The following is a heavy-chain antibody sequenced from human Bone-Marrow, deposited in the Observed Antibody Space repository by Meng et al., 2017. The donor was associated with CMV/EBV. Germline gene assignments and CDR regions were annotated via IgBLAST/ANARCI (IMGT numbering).Heavy chain of an antibody. V-gene: IGHV3-30-3*01. D-gene: IGHD5-24*01. CDR3: ARDYLRWLLSAFDY. CDR2: ISYDGSNK. J-gene: IGHJ4*02. Sequence: SCAASGFTFSSYAMHWVRQAPGKGLEWVAVISYDGSNKYYADSVKGRFTISRDNSKNTLYLQMNSLRAEDTAVYYCARDYLRWLLSAFDYWGQGTLVTVSS. CDR1: GFTFSSYA.